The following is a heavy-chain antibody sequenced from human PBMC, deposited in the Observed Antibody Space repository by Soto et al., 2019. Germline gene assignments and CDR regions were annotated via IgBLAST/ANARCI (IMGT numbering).Heavy chain of an antibody. J-gene: IGHJ3*02. CDR3: ARDAYGSGSQCAFDI. V-gene: IGHV4-31*03. Sequence: QVQLQESGPGLVKPSQTLSLTCTFSGGSISSGGFYWSWIRQQPGQGLEWIGYIYYSGSTYYNPSLKSRVTISVDTSKNQFSLKLSSVTAADTAVYYCARDAYGSGSQCAFDIWGQGTMVTVSS. D-gene: IGHD3-10*01. CDR1: GGSISSGGFY. CDR2: IYYSGST.